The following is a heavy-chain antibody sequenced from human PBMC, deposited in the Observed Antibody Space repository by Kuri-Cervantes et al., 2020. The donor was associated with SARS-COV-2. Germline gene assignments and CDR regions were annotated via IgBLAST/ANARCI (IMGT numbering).Heavy chain of an antibody. V-gene: IGHV4-61*08. CDR1: GGSVSSGGYY. Sequence: SETLSLTCTVSGGSVSSGGYYWNWIRQPPGKGREWIGYVYYSESTNYNPSLKSRVTISVDTSKNQFSLKLSSVTAADTAVYYCARLRVGYCTGGVCGAYYMDVWGKGTTVTVSS. CDR3: ARLRVGYCTGGVCGAYYMDV. J-gene: IGHJ6*03. D-gene: IGHD2-8*02. CDR2: VYYSEST.